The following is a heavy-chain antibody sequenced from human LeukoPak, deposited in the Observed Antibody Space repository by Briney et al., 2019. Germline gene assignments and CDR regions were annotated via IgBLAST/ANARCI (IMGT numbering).Heavy chain of an antibody. CDR1: GGSISSGGYY. CDR2: IYYSGST. V-gene: IGHV4-39*01. D-gene: IGHD2-21*02. CDR3: ARQRRDSDAFDI. Sequence: PSETLSLTCTVSGGSISSGGYYWGWIRQPPGKGLEWIGSIYYSGSTYYNPSLKSRVTISVDTSKSQLSLRLSSVTAAGTAVYYCARQRRDSDAFDIWGQGTMVTVSS. J-gene: IGHJ3*02.